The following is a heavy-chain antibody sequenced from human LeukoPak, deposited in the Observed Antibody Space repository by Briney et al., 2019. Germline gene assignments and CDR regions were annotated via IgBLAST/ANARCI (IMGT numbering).Heavy chain of an antibody. Sequence: GSLRLSCAASGFTFSSYSMNWVRQAPGKGLEWVSSISSSSSYIYYADSVKGRFTISRDNAKNSLYLQMSSLRAEDTAVYYCARGVGGSRAFDIWGQGTMVTVSS. CDR2: ISSSSSYI. V-gene: IGHV3-21*01. CDR3: ARGVGGSRAFDI. CDR1: GFTFSSYS. J-gene: IGHJ3*02. D-gene: IGHD2-15*01.